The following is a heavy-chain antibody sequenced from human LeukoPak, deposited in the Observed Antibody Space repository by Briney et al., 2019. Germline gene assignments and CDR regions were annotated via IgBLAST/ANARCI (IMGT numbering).Heavy chain of an antibody. CDR3: AREYFVVVVEKYYYGMDV. CDR2: IWYDGSNK. J-gene: IGHJ6*02. D-gene: IGHD2-15*01. Sequence: PGRSLRLSCAASGFTFSSYGMHWVRQAPGKGLEWVAVIWYDGSNKYYADSVKGRFTISRDNSKNTLYLQMNSLRAEDTAVYYCAREYFVVVVEKYYYGMDVWGQGTTVTASS. V-gene: IGHV3-33*01. CDR1: GFTFSSYG.